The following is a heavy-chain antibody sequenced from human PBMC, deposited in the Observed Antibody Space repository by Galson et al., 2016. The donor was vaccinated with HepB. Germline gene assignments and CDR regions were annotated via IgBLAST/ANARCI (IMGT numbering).Heavy chain of an antibody. J-gene: IGHJ4*02. D-gene: IGHD3-10*01. V-gene: IGHV4-30-2*01. CDR1: GGSVRSGGYS. CDR3: VREVPGGGYFDY. CDR2: IHHVGSS. Sequence: LSLTCSVSGGSVRSGGYSWSWIRQTPGKGLEWIGFIHHVGSSSNNPSLKSRVVISLDRSRNQISLKLSSVTAADTAVYYCVREVPGGGYFDYWDQGTLVIVSS.